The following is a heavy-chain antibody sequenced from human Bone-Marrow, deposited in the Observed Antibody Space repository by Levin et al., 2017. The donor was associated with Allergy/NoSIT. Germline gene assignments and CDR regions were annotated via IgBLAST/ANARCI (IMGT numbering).Heavy chain of an antibody. CDR2: MNPNSGTT. Sequence: PGESLKISCKASGYTFINYDINWVRLAPGEGLEWLGWMNPNSGTTNYAQKFQGSVTMTRNTSINTAYMELSSLRSEDTAMYYCVRGWNKPRGSIFVYWGQGSLVTVSS. V-gene: IGHV1-8*01. CDR3: VRGWNKPRGSIFVY. CDR1: GYTFINYD. D-gene: IGHD1-1*01. J-gene: IGHJ4*02.